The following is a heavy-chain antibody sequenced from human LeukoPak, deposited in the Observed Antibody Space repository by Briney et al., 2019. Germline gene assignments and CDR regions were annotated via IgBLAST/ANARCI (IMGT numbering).Heavy chain of an antibody. CDR1: GFTFSSYW. V-gene: IGHV3-74*01. CDR3: ARARWYSCDY. D-gene: IGHD5-24*01. CDR2: ISGDGSGI. J-gene: IGHJ4*02. Sequence: GGSLRLSCAASGFTFSSYWMHWVRQLPGKGLVWVARISGDGSGINYADSVKGRFTISRDNARNTLYLQMNSLRGEDTAVYYCARARWYSCDYWGQGTLVTVSS.